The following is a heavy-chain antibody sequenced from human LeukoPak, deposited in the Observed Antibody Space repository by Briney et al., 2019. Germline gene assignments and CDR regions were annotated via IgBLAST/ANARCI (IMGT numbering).Heavy chain of an antibody. CDR2: ISAYNGNT. V-gene: IGHV1-18*01. Sequence: ASVKVSCKASGYTFTSYGISWVRQAPGQGLEWMGWISAYNGNTNYAQKLQGRDTMTTDTSTSTAYMELRSLRSDDTAVYYCARDRKGYSSARQDYWGQGTLVTVSS. J-gene: IGHJ4*02. CDR1: GYTFTSYG. D-gene: IGHD6-19*01. CDR3: ARDRKGYSSARQDY.